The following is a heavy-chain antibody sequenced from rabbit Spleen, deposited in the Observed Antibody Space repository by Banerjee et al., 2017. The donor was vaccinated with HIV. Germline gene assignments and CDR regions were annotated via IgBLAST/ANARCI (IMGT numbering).Heavy chain of an antibody. CDR2: IAVGSSGTT. J-gene: IGHJ4*01. CDR1: GFSFSSSYY. CDR3: ARDLYGGSSDYNL. Sequence: QSLEESGGDLVKPGASLTLTCTASGFSFSSSYYMCWVRQPPGKGLEWIACIAVGSSGTTYYANWAKGRFTISKTSSTTVTLQMTSLTAADTATYFCARDLYGGSSDYNLWGPGTLVTVS. V-gene: IGHV1S40*01. D-gene: IGHD8-1*01.